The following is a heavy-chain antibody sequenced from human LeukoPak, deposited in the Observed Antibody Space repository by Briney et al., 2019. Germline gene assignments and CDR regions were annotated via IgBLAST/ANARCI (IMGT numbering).Heavy chain of an antibody. Sequence: SVKVSCKASGGTFSSYAISWVRQAPGQGLEWMGGIIPIFGTANYAQKFQGRVTITADESTSTAYMELSSLRSEDTAVYYCARDVRYYGSGRGAFDIWGRGTMVTVSS. CDR2: IIPIFGTA. CDR3: ARDVRYYGSGRGAFDI. V-gene: IGHV1-69*13. CDR1: GGTFSSYA. J-gene: IGHJ3*02. D-gene: IGHD3-10*01.